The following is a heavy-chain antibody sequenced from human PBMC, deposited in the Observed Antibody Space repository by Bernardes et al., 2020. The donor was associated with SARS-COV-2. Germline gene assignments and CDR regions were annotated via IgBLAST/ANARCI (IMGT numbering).Heavy chain of an antibody. J-gene: IGHJ4*02. Sequence: SEPLSLTCTVSGGSISTYYWSWIRQPAGKGLEWIWRIYSSGITKYNPSLNSRVTLSVDTSKNQFSLKLSVVTAADTAVYFCARDKTVGEGPFDYWGQGIMVTVSS. D-gene: IGHD4-17*01. CDR3: ARDKTVGEGPFDY. V-gene: IGHV4-4*07. CDR1: GGSISTYY. CDR2: IYSSGIT.